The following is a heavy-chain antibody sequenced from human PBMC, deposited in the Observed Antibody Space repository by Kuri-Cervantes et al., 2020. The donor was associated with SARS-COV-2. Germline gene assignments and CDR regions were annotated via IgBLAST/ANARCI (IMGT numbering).Heavy chain of an antibody. V-gene: IGHV3-30-3*01. J-gene: IGHJ6*02. CDR2: ISYDGSNK. CDR1: GFTFSSYA. CDR3: AREHTMTTQGDYYYGMDV. D-gene: IGHD4-17*01. Sequence: GESLKISCAASGFTFSSYAMHWVRQAPGKGLEWVAVISYDGSNKYYADSVKGRFTISRDNSKNTLYLQMNSLRAEDTAVYYCAREHTMTTQGDYYYGMDVWGQGTTVTGSS.